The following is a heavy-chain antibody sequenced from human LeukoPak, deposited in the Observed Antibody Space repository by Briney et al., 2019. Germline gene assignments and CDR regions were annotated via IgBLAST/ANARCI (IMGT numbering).Heavy chain of an antibody. CDR3: ARIGAGSSRDY. D-gene: IGHD6-13*01. Sequence: PGGSLRLSCAASGFSFKTYEMNWVRQAPGKGLEWVSYISSSGSAIYYADSLKGRFTISRDNAKNSLYLQMNSLRAEDTAVYYCARIGAGSSRDYWGQGTLVTVSS. J-gene: IGHJ4*02. V-gene: IGHV3-48*03. CDR1: GFSFKTYE. CDR2: ISSSGSAI.